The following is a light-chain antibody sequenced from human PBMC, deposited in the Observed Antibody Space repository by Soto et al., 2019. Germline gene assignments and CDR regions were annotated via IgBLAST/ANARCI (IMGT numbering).Light chain of an antibody. Sequence: QSAPTQPASVSGSPGQSITISCTGTSSDVGGYNYVSWYQQHPGKAPKLMIYDVSNRPSGVSNRFSGSKSGNTASLTISGLQAEDEADYYCSSYTSSSTLEVVFGGGTQLTVL. CDR3: SSYTSSSTLEVV. CDR2: DVS. J-gene: IGLJ2*01. V-gene: IGLV2-14*01. CDR1: SSDVGGYNY.